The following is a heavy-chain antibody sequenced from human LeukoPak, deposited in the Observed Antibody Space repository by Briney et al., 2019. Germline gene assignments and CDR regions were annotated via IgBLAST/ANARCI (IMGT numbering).Heavy chain of an antibody. CDR1: GGSFSGYS. J-gene: IGHJ4*02. D-gene: IGHD5-18*01. Sequence: PSETLSLTCAVYGGSFSGYSWSWIRQPPGKGLEWIGEINRSGSTNYNPSLKSRVTISVDTSKNQFSLKLSSVTAADTAVYYCAREGEYSYGYGDYWGQGTLVTVSS. CDR3: AREGEYSYGYGDY. CDR2: INRSGST. V-gene: IGHV4-34*01.